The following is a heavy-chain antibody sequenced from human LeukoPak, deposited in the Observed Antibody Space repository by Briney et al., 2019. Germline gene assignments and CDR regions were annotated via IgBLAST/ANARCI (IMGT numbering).Heavy chain of an antibody. CDR3: ARFFIGYSYGYYFGY. Sequence: SQTLSLTCTVSGGSISSGGYYWSWIRQHPGKGLEWIGYIYYSGSTYYNPSLKSRVTISVDTSKNQFSLKLSSVTAADTAVYYCARFFIGYSYGYYFGYWGQGTLVTVSS. CDR1: GGSISSGGYY. D-gene: IGHD5-18*01. J-gene: IGHJ4*02. V-gene: IGHV4-31*03. CDR2: IYYSGST.